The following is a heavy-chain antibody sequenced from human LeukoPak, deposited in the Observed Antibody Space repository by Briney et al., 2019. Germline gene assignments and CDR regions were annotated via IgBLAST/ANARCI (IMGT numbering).Heavy chain of an antibody. CDR2: VDHSGIT. D-gene: IGHD3-16*02. CDR1: GYSISSGYY. V-gene: IGHV4-38-2*01. CDR3: ARGLESFRVIYYFDY. J-gene: IGHJ4*02. Sequence: PSETLSLTCAVSGYSISSGYYWGWIRQPPGKGLEWIGRVDHSGITFYNPSLQSRVTISVDTSRNQFSLKLSSVTADDTAVYYCARGLESFRVIYYFDYWGQGTLVTVSS.